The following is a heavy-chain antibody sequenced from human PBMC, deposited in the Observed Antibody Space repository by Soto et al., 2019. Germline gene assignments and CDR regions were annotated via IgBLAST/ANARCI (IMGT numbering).Heavy chain of an antibody. V-gene: IGHV3-30-3*01. Sequence: QVQLVESGGGVVQPGRSLRLSCAASGFTFSSYDMHWVRQAPGKGLEWVAVISYDGSNKYYADSVTGRFTISRDNSKNTLYLQMNSLRAEDTAVYYCARDRGYYGSGSCYNQYYYYGMDVWGQGTTVTVS. CDR3: ARDRGYYGSGSCYNQYYYYGMDV. CDR2: ISYDGSNK. CDR1: GFTFSSYD. J-gene: IGHJ6*02. D-gene: IGHD3-10*01.